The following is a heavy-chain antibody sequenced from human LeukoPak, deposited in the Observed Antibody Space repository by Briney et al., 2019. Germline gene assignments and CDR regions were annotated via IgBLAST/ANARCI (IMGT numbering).Heavy chain of an antibody. CDR3: GKIEWELRKAFDI. Sequence: GGSLRLSCAASGFSFSSYWMHWVRQAPGKGLVWVARISPYGSSALSADSVRGRFTVSRDNSKNTLYLQMNSLRAEDTAVYYCGKIEWELRKAFDIWGQGTMVTVSS. J-gene: IGHJ3*02. D-gene: IGHD1-26*01. CDR2: ISPYGSSA. CDR1: GFSFSSYW. V-gene: IGHV3-74*03.